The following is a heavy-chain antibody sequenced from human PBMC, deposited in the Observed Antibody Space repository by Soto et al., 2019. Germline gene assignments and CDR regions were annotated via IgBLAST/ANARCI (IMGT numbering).Heavy chain of an antibody. D-gene: IGHD2-2*01. J-gene: IGHJ6*03. CDR1: GGTFSSYT. Sequence: SVKVSCKTSGGTFSSYTISWVRQAPGQGLEWMGRIIPILGIANYAQKFQGRVTITADKSTSTAYMELSSLRSEDTAVYYCARQNCSSTSCYGWRYYYYMDVWGKGTTVTVSS. V-gene: IGHV1-69*02. CDR3: ARQNCSSTSCYGWRYYYYMDV. CDR2: IIPILGIA.